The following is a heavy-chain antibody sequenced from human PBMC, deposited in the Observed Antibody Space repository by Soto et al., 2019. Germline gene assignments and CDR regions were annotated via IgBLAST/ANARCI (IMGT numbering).Heavy chain of an antibody. CDR2: IIPILGIA. D-gene: IGHD1-1*01. CDR3: ARDPQKARGTNYYYYYGMDV. CDR1: GGTFSSYT. V-gene: IGHV1-69*04. J-gene: IGHJ6*02. Sequence: ASVKVSCKASGGTFSSYTISWVRQAPGQGLEWMGRIIPILGIANYAQKFQGRVTITADKSTSTAYMELSSLRSEDTAVYYCARDPQKARGTNYYYYYGMDVWGQGTTVTVSS.